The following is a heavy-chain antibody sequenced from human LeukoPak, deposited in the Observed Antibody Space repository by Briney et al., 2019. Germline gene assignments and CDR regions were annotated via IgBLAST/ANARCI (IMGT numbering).Heavy chain of an antibody. CDR1: GYSFTSYW. V-gene: IGHV5-51*01. J-gene: IGHJ5*02. CDR2: IYPGDSDT. D-gene: IGHD2-2*01. CDR3: VSLLGYCSSTSCYGWFDP. Sequence: GESLKISCKGSGYSFTSYWIGWVGQMPGKGLEWMGIIYPGDSDTRYSPSFQGQVTISTDKSISTAYLQWSSLKASDTAMYYCVSLLGYCSSTSCYGWFDPWGQGTLVTVSS.